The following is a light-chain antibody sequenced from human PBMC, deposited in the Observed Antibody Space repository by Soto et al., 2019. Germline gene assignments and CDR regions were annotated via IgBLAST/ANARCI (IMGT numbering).Light chain of an antibody. Sequence: QSALTQPPSVSGSPGQSIAISCPGTTSDVGGYNYVSWYQQHPGKAPKLMIYDVTSRPSGVSDRFSGSKSGTTASLTISGPQAEDEADYYCCAYTSSTIYVFGTGTKVTVL. CDR3: CAYTSSTIYV. CDR1: TSDVGGYNY. J-gene: IGLJ1*01. V-gene: IGLV2-14*03. CDR2: DVT.